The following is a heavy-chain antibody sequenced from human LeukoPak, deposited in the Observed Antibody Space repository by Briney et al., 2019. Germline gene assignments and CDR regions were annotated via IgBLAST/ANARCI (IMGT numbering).Heavy chain of an antibody. CDR3: ARDSTHYYDSSGDFDY. V-gene: IGHV1-18*01. J-gene: IGHJ4*02. D-gene: IGHD3-22*01. Sequence: ASVKVSCKASGYTFTSYGISWVRQAPGQGLEWMGWISAYNGNTNYAQKLQGRVTMTRDMSTSTVYMELSSLRSEDTAVYYCARDSTHYYDSSGDFDYWGQGTLVTVSS. CDR2: ISAYNGNT. CDR1: GYTFTSYG.